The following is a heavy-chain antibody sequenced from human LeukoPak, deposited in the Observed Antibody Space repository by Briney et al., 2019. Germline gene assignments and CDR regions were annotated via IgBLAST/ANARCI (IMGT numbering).Heavy chain of an antibody. CDR1: GFTFSTAW. J-gene: IGHJ4*02. Sequence: GGSLRLSCEASGFTFSTAWMSWVRQAPGRGLEWVGRIKSKGAGGTIEYAAPVKGRFTISRDDSKNTLYLQMNSLKTEDTAVYYCTTEYYGGYKYWGQGTLVTASS. V-gene: IGHV3-15*01. CDR3: TTEYYGGYKY. CDR2: IKSKGAGGTI. D-gene: IGHD4-17*01.